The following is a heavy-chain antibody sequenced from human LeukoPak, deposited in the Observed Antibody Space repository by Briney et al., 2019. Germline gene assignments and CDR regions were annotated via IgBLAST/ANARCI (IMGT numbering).Heavy chain of an antibody. CDR2: IIPIFGTA. J-gene: IGHJ4*02. D-gene: IGHD3-16*01. CDR3: ARDSSGGRLDY. Sequence: EASVKVSCKASGGTFSSYASSWVRQAPGQGLEWMGGIIPIFGTANYAQKFQGRVTITTDESTSTAYMELSSLRSEDTAVYYCARDSSGGRLDYWGQGTLVTVSS. V-gene: IGHV1-69*05. CDR1: GGTFSSYA.